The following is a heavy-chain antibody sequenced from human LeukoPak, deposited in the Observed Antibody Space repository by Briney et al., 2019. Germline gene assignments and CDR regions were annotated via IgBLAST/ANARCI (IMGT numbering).Heavy chain of an antibody. CDR1: GFTFSSYW. Sequence: PGGSLRLSCAASGFTFSSYWMSWVRQAPGKGLEWVANIKQDGSEIYYVDSVRGRFSISRDNAKNSLYLQMNSLRAEDTAVYYCARGGYYFDYWGQGTLVTVFS. CDR2: IKQDGSEI. V-gene: IGHV3-7*01. J-gene: IGHJ4*02. CDR3: ARGGYYFDY.